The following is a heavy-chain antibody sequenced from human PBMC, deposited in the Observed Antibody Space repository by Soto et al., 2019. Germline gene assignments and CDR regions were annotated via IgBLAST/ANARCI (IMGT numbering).Heavy chain of an antibody. J-gene: IGHJ4*02. V-gene: IGHV1-8*01. Sequence: ASVKVSCKASGYTFTSYDINWVRQATGQGLEWMGWMNPNSGNTGYAQKFQGRVTMTRNTSISTAYMELSGLRSDDTAVYYCARAPYSSSSFFFDYWGQGTPVTVSS. CDR2: MNPNSGNT. CDR1: GYTFTSYD. D-gene: IGHD6-6*01. CDR3: ARAPYSSSSFFFDY.